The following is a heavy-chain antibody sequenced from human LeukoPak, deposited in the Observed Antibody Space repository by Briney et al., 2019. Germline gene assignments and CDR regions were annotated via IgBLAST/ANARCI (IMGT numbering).Heavy chain of an antibody. CDR2: IIPIFGTA. Sequence: ASVKVSCKASGGTFSSYAISWVRQAPGQGLEWMGGIIPIFGTANYAQKFQGRVTITADESTSTAYMELSSLRSEDTAVYYCATALVADGLAAAGPFHDWGQGTLVTVSS. V-gene: IGHV1-69*01. CDR3: ATALVADGLAAAGPFHD. CDR1: GGTFSSYA. J-gene: IGHJ4*02. D-gene: IGHD6-13*01.